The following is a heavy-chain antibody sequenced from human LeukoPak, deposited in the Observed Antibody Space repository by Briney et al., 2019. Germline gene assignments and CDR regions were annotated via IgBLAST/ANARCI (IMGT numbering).Heavy chain of an antibody. J-gene: IGHJ6*02. CDR3: ASRVSSAHYYYYGMDV. Sequence: PSGTLSLTCAVSGGSISSSNWWSWVRQPPGKGLEWIGEIYHSGSTNYNPSLKSRVTISVDKSKNQFSLKLSSVTAADTAVYYCASRVSSAHYYYYGMDVWGQGTTVTVSS. D-gene: IGHD3-22*01. CDR1: GGSISSSNW. CDR2: IYHSGST. V-gene: IGHV4-4*02.